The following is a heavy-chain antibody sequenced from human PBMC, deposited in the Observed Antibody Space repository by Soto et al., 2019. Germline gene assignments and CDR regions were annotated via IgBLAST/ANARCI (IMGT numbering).Heavy chain of an antibody. CDR2: ISSSTSTI. J-gene: IGHJ4*02. V-gene: IGHV3-48*02. D-gene: IGHD3-22*01. CDR3: ARETASDSSGFDY. Sequence: HPGGSLRLSCAASGFLFSSYSMNWVRQAPGKGLEWVSYISSSTSTIYYADSVKGRFTISRDNAKNSLYLQMNSLRDEDTAVYYCARETASDSSGFDYWGRGTLVTVSS. CDR1: GFLFSSYS.